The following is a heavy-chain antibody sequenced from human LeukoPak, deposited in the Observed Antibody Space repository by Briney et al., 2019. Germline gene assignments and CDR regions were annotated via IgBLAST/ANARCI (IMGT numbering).Heavy chain of an antibody. J-gene: IGHJ6*02. CDR1: GGSISSSSYY. Sequence: SETLSLTCTVSGGSISSSSYYWGWIRQPPGEGLEWIGGIYYSGSTYYNPSLKSRVTISVDTSKNQFSLKLSSVTAADTAVYYCARAYCSGGSCHYYYGMDVWGQGTTVTVS. V-gene: IGHV4-39*01. CDR3: ARAYCSGGSCHYYYGMDV. D-gene: IGHD2-15*01. CDR2: IYYSGST.